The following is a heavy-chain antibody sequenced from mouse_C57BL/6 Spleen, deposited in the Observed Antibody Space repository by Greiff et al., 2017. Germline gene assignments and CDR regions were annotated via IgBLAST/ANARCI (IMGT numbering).Heavy chain of an antibody. Sequence: QVQLQQSGPGRGQNLKSLSITCTVSGFSFTSYGVPWVRQSPGKGLEWLGVIWSGGSTDYNAAFISRLSISKDNSKSQVFFKMNSLQADDTAIDYCARKGSDYAMDYWGQGTSVTVSS. V-gene: IGHV2-2*01. CDR3: ARKGSDYAMDY. J-gene: IGHJ4*01. CDR1: GFSFTSYG. CDR2: IWSGGST.